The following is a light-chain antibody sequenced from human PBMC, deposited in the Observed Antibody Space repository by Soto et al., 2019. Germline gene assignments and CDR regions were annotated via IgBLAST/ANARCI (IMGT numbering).Light chain of an antibody. CDR3: QQSYSIRSWT. J-gene: IGKJ1*01. Sequence: DSQRTQSPSSLSASVGDRVTITCRASQTVGTFLNWYQQRQGRAPNLLIYAASNLPTGVPSRFSGSGSGTDFTLTINSLQPEDFGTYYCQQSYSIRSWTFGQGTKV. CDR2: AAS. V-gene: IGKV1-39*01. CDR1: QTVGTF.